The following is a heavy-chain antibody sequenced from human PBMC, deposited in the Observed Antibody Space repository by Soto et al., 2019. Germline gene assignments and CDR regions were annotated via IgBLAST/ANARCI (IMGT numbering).Heavy chain of an antibody. CDR2: INHSGST. V-gene: IGHV4-34*01. J-gene: IGHJ6*03. CDR1: GGSFSGYY. Sequence: QVQLQQWGAGLLKPSETLSLTCAVYGGSFSGYYWSWIRQPPGKGLEWMGEINHSGSTNYNPSLKSRVTISVDTSKNQFSLKLSSVTAADTAVYYCARVQRGYCSGGSCYSYYYYYMDVWGKGTTVTVSS. CDR3: ARVQRGYCSGGSCYSYYYYYMDV. D-gene: IGHD2-15*01.